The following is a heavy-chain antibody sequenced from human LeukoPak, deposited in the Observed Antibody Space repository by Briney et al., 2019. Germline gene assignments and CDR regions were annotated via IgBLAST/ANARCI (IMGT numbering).Heavy chain of an antibody. CDR2: ITWNGGST. Sequence: PGGSLRLSCAASGFTFDDYGMSWVRHAPGKGLEWVSGITWNGGSTGYADSVKGRFTISRDNAKNSLYLQMNSLRDEDTALYYCARATSSSGYYYYYMDVWGKGTTVTVSS. V-gene: IGHV3-20*04. J-gene: IGHJ6*03. D-gene: IGHD6-6*01. CDR1: GFTFDDYG. CDR3: ARATSSSGYYYYYMDV.